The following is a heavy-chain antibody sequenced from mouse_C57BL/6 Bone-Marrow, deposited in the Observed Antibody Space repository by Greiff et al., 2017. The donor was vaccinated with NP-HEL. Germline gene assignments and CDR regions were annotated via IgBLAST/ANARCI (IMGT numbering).Heavy chain of an antibody. Sequence: QVQLQQPGAELVRPGSSVKLSCKASGYTFTSYWMDWVKQRPGQGLEWIGNIYPSDSETHYNQKFKDKATLTVDKSSSTAYMQLSSLTSEDSAVYYCARRLSTVVATGYAMDYWGQGTSVTVSS. CDR3: ARRLSTVVATGYAMDY. CDR2: IYPSDSET. V-gene: IGHV1-61*01. J-gene: IGHJ4*01. CDR1: GYTFTSYW. D-gene: IGHD1-1*01.